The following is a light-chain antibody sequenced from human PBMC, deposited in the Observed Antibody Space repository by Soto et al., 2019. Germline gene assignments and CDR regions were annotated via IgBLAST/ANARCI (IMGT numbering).Light chain of an antibody. CDR1: QSVSNNY. CDR3: HQYGSSPRT. J-gene: IGKJ5*01. CDR2: GPS. V-gene: IGKV3-20*01. Sequence: EIVLTQSPDTLSLSPGERATLSCRASQSVSNNYLAWYQQKPGQAPRLLIYGPSSRAAGIPDRFSGSGSGTDFTLTISRLEPEDFAVYYCHQYGSSPRTFGQGTRLEI.